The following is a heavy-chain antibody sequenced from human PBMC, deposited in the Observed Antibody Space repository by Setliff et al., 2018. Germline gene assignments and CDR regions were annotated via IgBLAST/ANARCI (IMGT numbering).Heavy chain of an antibody. V-gene: IGHV4-39*01. CDR1: GDSFKSDSFY. J-gene: IGHJ3*01. CDR2: VFYTGTT. Sequence: SETLSLTCTVSGDSFKSDSFYWGWIRQPPGKGLEWIGSVFYTGTTYYTPSLKRRATLSVDTSKNQFSLKLRSVTAADTAVYYCASPRLSYYDNGAFPSDAFDLWGQGTMVTVSS. D-gene: IGHD3-22*01. CDR3: ASPRLSYYDNGAFPSDAFDL.